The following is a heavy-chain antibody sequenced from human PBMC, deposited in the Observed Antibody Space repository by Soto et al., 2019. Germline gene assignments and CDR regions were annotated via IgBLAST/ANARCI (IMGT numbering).Heavy chain of an antibody. J-gene: IGHJ6*03. CDR3: ARGGYSSSWYQVSHYYMDV. Sequence: GGSLRLSCAASGFTFSSYDMHWVRQATGKGLEWVSAIGTAGDTYYPGSVKGRFTISRENAKNSLYLQMNSLRAGDTAVYYCARGGYSSSWYQVSHYYMDVWGKGTTVTVSS. CDR1: GFTFSSYD. V-gene: IGHV3-13*01. CDR2: IGTAGDT. D-gene: IGHD6-13*01.